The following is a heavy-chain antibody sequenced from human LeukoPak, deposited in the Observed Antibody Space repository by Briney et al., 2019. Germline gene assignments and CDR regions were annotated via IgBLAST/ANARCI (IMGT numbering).Heavy chain of an antibody. CDR2: ISDSGGST. CDR1: GFTFSSYG. J-gene: IGHJ4*02. Sequence: PGGSLRLSCAASGFTFSSYGMHWVRQAPGKGLEWVSGISDSGGSTFYADSVKGRFTISRDNSKNTLYLQMNSLRAEGTAVYYCARPGIDYRYFNFWGQGTLVTVSS. CDR3: ARPGIDYRYFNF. V-gene: IGHV3-23*01. D-gene: IGHD4-11*01.